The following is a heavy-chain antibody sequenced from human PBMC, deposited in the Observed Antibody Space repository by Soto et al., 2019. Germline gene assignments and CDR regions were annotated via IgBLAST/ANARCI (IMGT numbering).Heavy chain of an antibody. CDR3: AKDPVAAAGRAVDY. CDR2: ISGSGCST. J-gene: IGHJ4*02. CDR1: GFTFSSYA. V-gene: IGHV3-23*01. Sequence: GGSLRLSCAASGFTFSSYAMSWVRQAPGKGLEWVSAISGSGCSTYYADYVKGRFTISRDNSKNTLYMQMNSLRAEDTAVYYCAKDPVAAAGRAVDYWGQGTLVTVSS. D-gene: IGHD6-13*01.